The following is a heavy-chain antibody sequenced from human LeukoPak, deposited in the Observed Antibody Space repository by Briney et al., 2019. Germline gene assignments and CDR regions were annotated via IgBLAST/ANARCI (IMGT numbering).Heavy chain of an antibody. CDR2: ISYDGSNK. J-gene: IGHJ4*02. Sequence: TGGSLRLSCAASGFTFSSYAVHWVRQAPGKGLEWVAVISYDGSNKYYADSVKGRFTISRDNSKNTLYLQMNSLRAEDTAVYYCASDYYYGSGSYDYWGQGTLVTVSS. V-gene: IGHV3-30*04. CDR3: ASDYYYGSGSYDY. D-gene: IGHD3-10*01. CDR1: GFTFSSYA.